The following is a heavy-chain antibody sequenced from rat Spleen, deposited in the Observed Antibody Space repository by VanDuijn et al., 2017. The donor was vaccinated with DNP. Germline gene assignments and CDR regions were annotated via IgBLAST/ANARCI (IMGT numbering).Heavy chain of an antibody. V-gene: IGHV5-31*01. Sequence: EVQLVESGGGLVQPGRSLKLSCVASGFTFNNYWMTWIRQAPGKGLEWVASISYDGGSTYYRDSVKGRFSISRDNAQNTLYLQMSKLGSEDTGIYYCVRERFGVDYWGQGVMVTVSS. CDR1: GFTFNNYW. J-gene: IGHJ2*01. CDR3: VRERFGVDY. D-gene: IGHD4-3*01. CDR2: ISYDGGST.